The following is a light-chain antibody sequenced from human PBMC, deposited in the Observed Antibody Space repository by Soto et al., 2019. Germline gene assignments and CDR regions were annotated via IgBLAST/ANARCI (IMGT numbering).Light chain of an antibody. CDR2: AAS. CDR1: QSISSY. Sequence: DIQMTQSPSSLSASVGDRVTITCRASQSISSYLNWYQQKPRKAPKLLIYAASSLQSGVPSRFSGSGSGTDFTLTISSLQPEDFATYYCQQSYSTPWGFGQGTKVEIK. CDR3: QQSYSTPWG. J-gene: IGKJ1*01. V-gene: IGKV1-39*01.